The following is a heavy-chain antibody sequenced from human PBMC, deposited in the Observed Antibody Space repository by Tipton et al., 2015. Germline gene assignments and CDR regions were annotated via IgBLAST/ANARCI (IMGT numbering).Heavy chain of an antibody. Sequence: TLSLTCTVSGGSISTSSYYWGWIRQPPGKGLEWIGSIYYSGNTYYNPSLKSRVTISVDTSKNQFSLKLSSVTAADTAVYYCARDDDYDTSDYYCPFDYWGQGTLVTVSS. J-gene: IGHJ4*02. D-gene: IGHD3-22*01. CDR1: GGSISTSSYY. CDR3: ARDDDYDTSDYYCPFDY. CDR2: IYYSGNT. V-gene: IGHV4-39*01.